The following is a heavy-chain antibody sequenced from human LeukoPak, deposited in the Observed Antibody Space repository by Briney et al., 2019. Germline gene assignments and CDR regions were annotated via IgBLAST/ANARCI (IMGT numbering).Heavy chain of an antibody. CDR1: GYTLTELS. D-gene: IGHD3-9*01. CDR2: FDPEDGET. J-gene: IGHJ6*02. CDR3: ARDITIFSDSSGSMGSGMDV. V-gene: IGHV1-24*01. Sequence: ASVKVSCKVSGYTLTELSMHLVRQAPGKGLEWMGGFDPEDGETIYAQKFQGRVTMTEDTSTDTAYMELSSLRSEDTAVYYCARDITIFSDSSGSMGSGMDVWGPGTTVTVSS.